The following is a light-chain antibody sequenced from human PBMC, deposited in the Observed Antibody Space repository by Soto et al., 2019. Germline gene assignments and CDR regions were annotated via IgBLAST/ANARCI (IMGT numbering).Light chain of an antibody. CDR3: QQRSIWPPLT. Sequence: EIVLTQSPATLSLSPGERATLSCRASQSVSSYLAWYQQKPGPAPRLLIYDASNRATGIPARFSGSGSGTDFTLTISSLEPEDFAVYYCQQRSIWPPLTFGGGTKVEIK. CDR2: DAS. V-gene: IGKV3-11*01. CDR1: QSVSSY. J-gene: IGKJ4*01.